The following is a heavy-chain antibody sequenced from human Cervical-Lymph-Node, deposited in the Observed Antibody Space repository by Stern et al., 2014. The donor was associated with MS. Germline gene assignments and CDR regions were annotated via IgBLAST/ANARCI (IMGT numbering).Heavy chain of an antibody. D-gene: IGHD2-2*01. Sequence: QLVQSGSEVRKPGSSVNVTCKASGGTFRNFAVNWVRQAPGQGLEWVGGIIPVFGTPTYAQKFQGRVTIISDESTNTVSVELSSLTTDDTATYFCASAHPATRRGYKGMNVWGQGTTIAVSS. CDR1: GGTFRNFA. CDR2: IIPVFGTP. V-gene: IGHV1-69*01. CDR3: ASAHPATRRGYKGMNV. J-gene: IGHJ6*02.